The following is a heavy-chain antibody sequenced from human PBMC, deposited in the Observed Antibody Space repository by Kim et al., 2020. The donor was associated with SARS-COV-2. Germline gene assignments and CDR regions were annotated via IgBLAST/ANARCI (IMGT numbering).Heavy chain of an antibody. CDR2: TYYRSKWYN. D-gene: IGHD6-19*01. CDR3: ARAVASTGSQNNWFDP. Sequence: SQTLSLTCAISGDSVSSNSVAWNWIRQSPSRGLEWLGRTYYRSKWYNDYAVSVKSRITINPDTSKNQFSLQLNSVTPEDTAVYYCARAVASTGSQNNWFDPWGQGTLVTVSS. V-gene: IGHV6-1*01. J-gene: IGHJ5*02. CDR1: GDSVSSNSVA.